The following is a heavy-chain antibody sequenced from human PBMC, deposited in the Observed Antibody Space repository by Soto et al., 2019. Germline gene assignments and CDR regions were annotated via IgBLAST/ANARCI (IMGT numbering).Heavy chain of an antibody. CDR1: GFTFSGSA. CDR3: TRGSSSSS. Sequence: EVQLVESGGGLVQPGGSLKLSCAASGFTFSGSAMQWVRQASGKGLEWVGRIRSKANSYATAYAASVKGRFTISRDDSKNTAYLQMNSLKTEDTAVYDCTRGSSSSSCGKGPIVNVSS. D-gene: IGHD6-13*01. J-gene: IGHJ3*01. CDR2: IRSKANSYAT. V-gene: IGHV3-73*02.